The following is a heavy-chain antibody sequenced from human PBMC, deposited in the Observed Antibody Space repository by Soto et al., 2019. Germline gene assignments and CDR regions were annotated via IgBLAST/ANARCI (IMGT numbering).Heavy chain of an antibody. CDR1: GGSISSYY. Sequence: PSETLSLTCTVSGGSISSYYWSWIRQPPGKGLGWIGYIYYSGSTNYNPSLKSRVTMSVDTSKNQFSLKLSSVTAADTAVYYCARHSGDYYYMDVWGKGTTVTVSS. CDR2: IYYSGST. V-gene: IGHV4-59*08. D-gene: IGHD6-19*01. J-gene: IGHJ6*03. CDR3: ARHSGDYYYMDV.